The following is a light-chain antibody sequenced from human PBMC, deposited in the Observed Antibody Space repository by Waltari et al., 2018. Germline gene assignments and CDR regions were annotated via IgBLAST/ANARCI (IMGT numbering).Light chain of an antibody. CDR2: GNS. CDR1: SSNIGAGYD. Sequence: QSVLTQPPSVSGAPGQRVTISCTGSSSNIGAGYDVHWYQQLPGTAPKLLIYGNSNRPPVVPFRFSVSNSGTSASRAITGLQAEDEAYYYCHSYDSSLSGSIFGGGTKLTVL. V-gene: IGLV1-40*01. CDR3: HSYDSSLSGSI. J-gene: IGLJ2*01.